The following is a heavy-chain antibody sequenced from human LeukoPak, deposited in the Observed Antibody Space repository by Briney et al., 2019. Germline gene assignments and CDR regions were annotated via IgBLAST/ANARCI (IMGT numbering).Heavy chain of an antibody. D-gene: IGHD6-13*01. V-gene: IGHV3-21*04. Sequence: GGSLRLSCEASGFTFNTYSMNWARQAPGKGLEWVSSIDSSGGYMFYADSVKGRFIISRDNAENSLYLQMNSLRAKDTAVYYCARDSQSGAAAGTSWGQGTLVTVSS. CDR1: GFTFNTYS. CDR3: ARDSQSGAAAGTS. CDR2: IDSSGGYM. J-gene: IGHJ4*02.